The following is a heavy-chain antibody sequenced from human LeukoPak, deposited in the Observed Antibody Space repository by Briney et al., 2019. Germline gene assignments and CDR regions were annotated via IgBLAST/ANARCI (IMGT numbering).Heavy chain of an antibody. Sequence: SETLSLTCTVSGGSISSYYWSWIRQPAGKGLEWIGRTYTSGSTNYNPSLKSRVTISVDKSRNQFSLKLSSVTAADTAVYYCARDYYGSGSYYGAFDIWGQGTMVTVSS. CDR3: ARDYYGSGSYYGAFDI. CDR1: GGSISSYY. CDR2: TYTSGST. V-gene: IGHV4-4*07. D-gene: IGHD3-10*01. J-gene: IGHJ3*02.